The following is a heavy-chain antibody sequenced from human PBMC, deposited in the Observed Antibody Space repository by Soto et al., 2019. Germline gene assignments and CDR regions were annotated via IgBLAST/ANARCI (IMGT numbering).Heavy chain of an antibody. CDR1: GGTFSRYA. J-gene: IGHJ2*01. D-gene: IGHD3-3*01. CDR3: VRGLEQNRSASYLFF. CDR2: LVPMFSKS. Sequence: PVKASCNASGGTFSRYARNWVRKAPGQGPEWMGWLVPMFSKSNDGQKFHGRVTITADESTMTPYMELSSLRSEDTAMYYCVRGLEQNRSASYLFFWGR. V-gene: IGHV1-69*13.